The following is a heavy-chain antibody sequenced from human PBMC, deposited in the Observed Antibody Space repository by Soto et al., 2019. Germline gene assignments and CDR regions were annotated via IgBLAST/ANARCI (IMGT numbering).Heavy chain of an antibody. D-gene: IGHD4-4*01. Sequence: LRLSCAASGFTFSSYSMNWVRQAPGKGPEWVSSISGSGNYTHYADFLRGRFTISRDNAKTSLYLQMNSLRAEDTAVYYCAREGINNYNEYYFDSWGQGTVVTVSS. V-gene: IGHV3-21*01. CDR2: ISGSGNYT. J-gene: IGHJ4*02. CDR1: GFTFSSYS. CDR3: AREGINNYNEYYFDS.